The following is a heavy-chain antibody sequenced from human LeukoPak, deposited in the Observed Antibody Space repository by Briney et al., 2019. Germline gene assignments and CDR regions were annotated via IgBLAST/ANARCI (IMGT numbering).Heavy chain of an antibody. CDR3: GRFNWGGYYFDS. Sequence: SETLSLTCTVSNGSITSHYWSWIRQSPGKGLEWIGYVYYSGTTSYNPSLKSRVTVSMDTSKKQFSLIMKSVTGADTAVYFCGRFNWGGYYFDSWGQGALVTVSS. J-gene: IGHJ4*02. CDR2: VYYSGTT. CDR1: NGSITSHY. V-gene: IGHV4-59*08. D-gene: IGHD7-27*01.